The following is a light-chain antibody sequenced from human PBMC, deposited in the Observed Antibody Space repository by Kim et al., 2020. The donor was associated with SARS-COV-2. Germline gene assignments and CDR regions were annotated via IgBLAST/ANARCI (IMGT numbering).Light chain of an antibody. CDR1: NIESES. V-gene: IGLV3-21*04. Sequence: APGKTARITCGGNNIESESVHWYQQKPGQAPVLVIYYDSDRPSGIPERFSGSNSGNTTTLTISRVEAGDEADYYCQVWDSSSDHWVFGGGTKLTVL. CDR2: YDS. CDR3: QVWDSSSDHWV. J-gene: IGLJ3*02.